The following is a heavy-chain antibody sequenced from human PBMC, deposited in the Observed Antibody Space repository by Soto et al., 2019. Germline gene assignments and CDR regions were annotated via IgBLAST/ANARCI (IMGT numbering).Heavy chain of an antibody. D-gene: IGHD6-13*01. CDR2: IWNDGNGY. CDR1: GFNFNNYG. Sequence: QVQLVESGGGVVQPGRSLRLSCAASGFNFNNYGMHWVRQAPGTGLEWVAVIWNDGNGYYYANSVKGRFTISRDNSKNTRYLQMSSLRAEDTAVYYCARRQISPPTRGAASARGGMDVWGQGTTVTVSS. V-gene: IGHV3-33*01. CDR3: ARRQISPPTRGAASARGGMDV. J-gene: IGHJ6*02.